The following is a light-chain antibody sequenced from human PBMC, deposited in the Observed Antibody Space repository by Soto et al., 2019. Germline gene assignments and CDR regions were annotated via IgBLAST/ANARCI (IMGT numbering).Light chain of an antibody. CDR3: SSYPTTHTLYF. CDR1: STDIGGYNY. V-gene: IGLV2-14*01. J-gene: IGLJ1*01. Sequence: QSALAQPSSVSGSPGQSITISCTGTSTDIGGYNYVSWYQHHPGKAPKLLIYEVANRPSGVSGRFSGSKSGNTASLTISGLQAEDEADFYCSSYPTTHTLYFFGTGTKLTVL. CDR2: EVA.